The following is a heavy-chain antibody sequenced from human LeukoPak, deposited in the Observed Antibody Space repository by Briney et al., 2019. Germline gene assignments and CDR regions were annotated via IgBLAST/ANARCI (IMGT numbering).Heavy chain of an antibody. CDR1: GFTFSSYW. CDR2: INSDGSST. J-gene: IGHJ4*02. V-gene: IGHV3-74*01. CDR3: ARYSLLIEMATPFDY. Sequence: GGSLRLSCAASGFTFSSYWMHWVRQAPGKGLVWVSRINSDGSSTSYADSVKGRFTISRDNAKNTLYLQMNSLRAEDTAVYYCARYSLLIEMATPFDYWGQGTLVTVSS. D-gene: IGHD5-24*01.